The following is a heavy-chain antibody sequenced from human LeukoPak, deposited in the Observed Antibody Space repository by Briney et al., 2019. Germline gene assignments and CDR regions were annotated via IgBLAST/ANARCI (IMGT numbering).Heavy chain of an antibody. D-gene: IGHD6-13*01. CDR1: GYTFTGYY. J-gene: IGHJ6*02. Sequence: ASVKLSCKASGYTFTGYYMHWVRQAPGQGLGWMGWINPNSGGTNYAQKFQGRVTMTRDTSISTAYMELSRLRSDDTAVYYCATSGYSSSRYRSYYYYGMDVWGQGTTVTVFS. V-gene: IGHV1-2*02. CDR3: ATSGYSSSRYRSYYYYGMDV. CDR2: INPNSGGT.